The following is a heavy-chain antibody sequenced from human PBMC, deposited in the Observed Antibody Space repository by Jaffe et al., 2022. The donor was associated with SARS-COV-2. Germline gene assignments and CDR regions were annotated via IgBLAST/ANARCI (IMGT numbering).Heavy chain of an antibody. V-gene: IGHV3-30*18. Sequence: QVQLVESGGGVVQPGRSLRLSCAASGFTFSSYGMHWVRQAPGKGLEWVAVISYDGSNKYYADSVKGRFTISRDNSKNTLYLQMNSLRAEDTAVYYCAKSPDYYDRPYAMAPPDYWGQGTLVTVSS. CDR1: GFTFSSYG. D-gene: IGHD3-22*01. J-gene: IGHJ4*02. CDR2: ISYDGSNK. CDR3: AKSPDYYDRPYAMAPPDY.